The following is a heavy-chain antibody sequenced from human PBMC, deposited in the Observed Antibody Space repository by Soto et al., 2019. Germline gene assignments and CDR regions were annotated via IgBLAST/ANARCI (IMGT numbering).Heavy chain of an antibody. D-gene: IGHD3-16*01. Sequence: PGESLKISCKGSGYSFTSYWIGWVRQMPGKGLERMGIIYPGDSNTRYSPSFQGQVTISADKSISTAYLQWSSLKASDTAMYYCASYGPRAEAAPFNWFDPWGQGTLVTVSS. J-gene: IGHJ5*02. CDR2: IYPGDSNT. V-gene: IGHV5-51*01. CDR1: GYSFTSYW. CDR3: ASYGPRAEAAPFNWFDP.